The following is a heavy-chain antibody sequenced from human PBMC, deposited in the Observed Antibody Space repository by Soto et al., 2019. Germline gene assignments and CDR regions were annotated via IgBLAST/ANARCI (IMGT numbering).Heavy chain of an antibody. J-gene: IGHJ4*02. Sequence: PGGSLRLSCAASGFTFSSYAMSWVRQAPGKGLEWVSAISGSGGSTYYADSVKGRFTISRDNSKNTLYLQMNSLRAEDTAVYYCAKDLLNFWSGNGFDYWGKGTLVTVSS. D-gene: IGHD3-3*01. V-gene: IGHV3-23*01. CDR2: ISGSGGST. CDR1: GFTFSSYA. CDR3: AKDLLNFWSGNGFDY.